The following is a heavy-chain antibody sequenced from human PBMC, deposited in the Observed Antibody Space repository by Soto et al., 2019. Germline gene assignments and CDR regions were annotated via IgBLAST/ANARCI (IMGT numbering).Heavy chain of an antibody. CDR1: GFTFSSYS. CDR2: IYSGGST. D-gene: IGHD5-18*01. CDR3: AKGRYSYGDYYYYYMDV. Sequence: PGGSLRLSCAASGFTFSSYSMNWVRQAPGKGLEWVSVIYSGGSTFYADSVKGRFTISRDNSKNTLYLQMNSLRAEDTAVYYCAKGRYSYGDYYYYYMDVWGKGTTVTVSS. V-gene: IGHV3-23*03. J-gene: IGHJ6*03.